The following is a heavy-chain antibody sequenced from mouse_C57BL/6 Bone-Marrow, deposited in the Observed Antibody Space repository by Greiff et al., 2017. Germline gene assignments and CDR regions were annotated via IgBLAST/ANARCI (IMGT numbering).Heavy chain of an antibody. D-gene: IGHD1-1*01. CDR1: GYTFTCYG. J-gene: IGHJ3*01. CDR3: ARRGGSSLFAY. CDR2: IYPRSGNT. V-gene: IGHV1-81*01. Sequence: QVQLQQSGAELARPGASVKLSCKASGYTFTCYGISWVKQRTGQGLEWIGEIYPRSGNTYYNEKFKGKATLTADKSSSTAYMELRSLTSEDSAVYFCARRGGSSLFAYWGQGTLVTVSA.